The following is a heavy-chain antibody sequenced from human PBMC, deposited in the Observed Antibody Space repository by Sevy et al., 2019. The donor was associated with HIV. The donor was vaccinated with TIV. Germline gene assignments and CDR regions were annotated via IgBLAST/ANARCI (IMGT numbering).Heavy chain of an antibody. V-gene: IGHV5-51*01. D-gene: IGHD3-10*01. CDR2: IYPGDSDT. J-gene: IGHJ5*02. CDR1: GYSFTSYW. CDR3: ARHGITMVRGGSFDP. Sequence: GESLKISCKGSGYSFTSYWIGWVRQMPGKGLEWMGIIYPGDSDTRDSPSFQGQVTISADKSISTAYLQWSSLKASDTAMYYCARHGITMVRGGSFDPWGQGTLVTVSS.